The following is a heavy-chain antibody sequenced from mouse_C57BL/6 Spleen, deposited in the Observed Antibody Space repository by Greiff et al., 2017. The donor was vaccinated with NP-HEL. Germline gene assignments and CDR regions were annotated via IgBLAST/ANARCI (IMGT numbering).Heavy chain of an antibody. CDR3: ARGEDITTVGDWYFDV. CDR2: ILPSIGRT. CDR1: DSEVFPIAY. J-gene: IGHJ1*03. D-gene: IGHD1-1*01. V-gene: IGHV15-2*01. Sequence: QVQLQQSGSELRSPGSSVKLSCKDFDSEVFPIAYMSWVRQKPGHGFEWIGGILPSIGRTIYGEKFEDKATLDADTLSNTAYLELNSLTSEDSAIYYCARGEDITTVGDWYFDVWGTGTTVTVSS.